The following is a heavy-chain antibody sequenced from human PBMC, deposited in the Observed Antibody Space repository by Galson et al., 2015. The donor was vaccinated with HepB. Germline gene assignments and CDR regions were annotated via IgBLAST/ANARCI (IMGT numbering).Heavy chain of an antibody. CDR1: GGSISSSSYY. Sequence: SETLSLTCTVSGGSISSSSYYWGWIRQPPGKGLEWIGSIYYSGSTYYNPSLKSRVTISVDTSKNQFSLKLSSVTAADTAVYYCARDLSSGPDSSGYPNWFDPWGQGTLVTVSS. CDR2: IYYSGST. V-gene: IGHV4-39*07. J-gene: IGHJ5*02. CDR3: ARDLSSGPDSSGYPNWFDP. D-gene: IGHD3-22*01.